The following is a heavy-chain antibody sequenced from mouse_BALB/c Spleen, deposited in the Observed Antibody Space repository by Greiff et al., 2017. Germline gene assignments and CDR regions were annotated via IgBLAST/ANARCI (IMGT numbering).Heavy chain of an antibody. CDR3: ARHHGYDDYYAMDY. Sequence: EVKVVESGGGLVKLGGSLKLSCAASGFTFSSYYMSWVRQTPEKRLELVAAINSNGGSTYYPDTVKGRFTISRDNAKNTLYLQMSSLKSEDTALYYCARHHGYDDYYAMDYWGQGTSVTVSS. CDR2: INSNGGST. D-gene: IGHD2-2*01. CDR1: GFTFSSYY. V-gene: IGHV5-6-2*01. J-gene: IGHJ4*01.